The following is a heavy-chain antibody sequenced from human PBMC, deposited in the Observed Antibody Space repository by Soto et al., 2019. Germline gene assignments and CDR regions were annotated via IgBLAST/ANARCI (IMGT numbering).Heavy chain of an antibody. D-gene: IGHD4-17*01. CDR3: ATTVTTPPYRNGMDV. CDR1: GYTFTGYY. J-gene: IGHJ6*02. CDR2: INPNSGGT. Sequence: ASVKVSCKASGYTFTGYYMHWVRQAPGQGLEWMGWINPNSGGTNYAQKFQGRVTMTTDTSMSTAYMELRSLRSDDTAVYYCATTVTTPPYRNGMDVWGQGTTVTVSS. V-gene: IGHV1-2*02.